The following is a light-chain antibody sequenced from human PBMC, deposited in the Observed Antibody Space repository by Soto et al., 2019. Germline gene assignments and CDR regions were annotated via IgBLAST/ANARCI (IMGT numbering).Light chain of an antibody. CDR3: QQYGSSFT. CDR1: QSVSSSY. Sequence: EIVLTQSPGTLSLSPGERATLSCRASQSVSSSYLAWYQQKPGQAPRLLIYGASSRATGIPDRFSGSGSGTDFTLTISRLEPADFAVYYCQQYGSSFTFGPGTKVDIK. J-gene: IGKJ3*01. CDR2: GAS. V-gene: IGKV3-20*01.